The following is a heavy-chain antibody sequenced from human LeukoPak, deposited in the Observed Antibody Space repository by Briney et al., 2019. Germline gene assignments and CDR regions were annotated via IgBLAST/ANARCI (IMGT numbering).Heavy chain of an antibody. V-gene: IGHV3-48*03. D-gene: IGHD1-26*01. J-gene: IGHJ4*02. CDR2: ISSSGSTI. CDR1: GFTFSSYE. Sequence: GGSLRLSYAASGFTFSSYEMNWVRQAPGKGLEWVSYISSSGSTIYYADSVKGRFTISRDNAKNSLYLQMNSLRAEDTAVYYCARVLGGSYYHFVDYWGQGTLVTVSS. CDR3: ARVLGGSYYHFVDY.